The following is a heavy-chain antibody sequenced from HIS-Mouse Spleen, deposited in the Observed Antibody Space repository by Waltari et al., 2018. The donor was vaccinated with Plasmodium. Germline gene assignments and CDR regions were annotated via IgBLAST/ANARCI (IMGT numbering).Heavy chain of an antibody. CDR1: GGSFSGYY. J-gene: IGHJ4*02. CDR2: INHSGST. CDR3: ARGRRIVVVTAPRGFFDY. D-gene: IGHD2-21*02. Sequence: QVQLQQWGAGLLKPSETLSLTCAVYGGSFSGYYWSWIRQHPGKGLEWIGEINHSGSTNYNQTLKSRVTISVDTSKNQLSLKLSSVTAGDTAVYDCARGRRIVVVTAPRGFFDYWGQGTLVTVSS. V-gene: IGHV4-34*01.